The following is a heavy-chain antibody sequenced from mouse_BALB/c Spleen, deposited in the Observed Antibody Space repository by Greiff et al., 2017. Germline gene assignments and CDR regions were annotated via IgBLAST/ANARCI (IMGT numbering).Heavy chain of an antibody. CDR2: ISYSGST. J-gene: IGHJ4*01. CDR1: GYSITSDYA. CDR3: ARSLFYAMDY. Sequence: EVKLVESGPGLVKPSQSLSLTCTVTGYSITSDYAWNWIRQFPGNKLEWMGYISYSGSTSYNPSLKSRISITRDTSKNQFFLQLNSVTTEDTATYYCARSLFYAMDYWGQGTSVTVSS. V-gene: IGHV3-2*02.